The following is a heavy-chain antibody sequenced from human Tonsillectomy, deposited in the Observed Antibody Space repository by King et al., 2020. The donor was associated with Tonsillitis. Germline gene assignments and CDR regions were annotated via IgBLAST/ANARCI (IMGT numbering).Heavy chain of an antibody. V-gene: IGHV3-30*03. CDR2: ISYDGSNK. D-gene: IGHD3-16*01. CDR3: RAGEANAFDI. J-gene: IGHJ3*02. CDR1: GFTFSSYG. Sequence: VQLVESGGGVVQPGRSLRLSCAASGFTFSSYGIHWVRQAPGKGLEWVAVISYDGSNKYYADSVKGRFTLSRDNSKNTLYLQMNSLRAEDTAVYYCRAGEANAFDIWGQGTMVTVSS.